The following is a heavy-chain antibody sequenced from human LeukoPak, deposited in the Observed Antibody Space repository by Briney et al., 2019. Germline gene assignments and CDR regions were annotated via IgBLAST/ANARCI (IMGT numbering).Heavy chain of an antibody. CDR1: GYTFTSYD. Sequence: GASVKVSCKASGYTFTSYDINWARQATGQGLEWMGWMNPNSANTGYAQNFQGRVTMTRNTSISTAYMELSSLRSEDTAVYYCAIRFSRGSGSAIDYWGQGTLVTVSS. CDR3: AIRFSRGSGSAIDY. V-gene: IGHV1-8*01. CDR2: MNPNSANT. J-gene: IGHJ4*02. D-gene: IGHD3-10*01.